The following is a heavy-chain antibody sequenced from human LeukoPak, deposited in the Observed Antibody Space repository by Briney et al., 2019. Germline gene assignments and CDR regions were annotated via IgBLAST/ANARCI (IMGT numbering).Heavy chain of an antibody. V-gene: IGHV4-39*07. CDR1: GGSISSSSYY. J-gene: IGHJ4*02. D-gene: IGHD6-19*01. Sequence: SETLSLTCTVSGGSISSSSYYWGWIRQPPGKGLEWIGSIYYSGSTYYNPSLKSRVTISVDTSKNQFSLKLSSVTAADTAVYYCARDVPIAVAGPNAHYWGQGTLVTVSS. CDR3: ARDVPIAVAGPNAHY. CDR2: IYYSGST.